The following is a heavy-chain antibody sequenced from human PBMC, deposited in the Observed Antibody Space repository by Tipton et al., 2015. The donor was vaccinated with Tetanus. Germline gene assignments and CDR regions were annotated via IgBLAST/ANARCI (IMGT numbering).Heavy chain of an antibody. CDR1: GFMFSTAV. Sequence: SLRLSCAASGFMFSTAVVHWVRQAPGKGLEWVAVVSSDGSHGQYADSVKGRFTISKDNSNGVLSLQMSSLRTEDTAVYYCTKEVGTSGHAGYFGPWGQGPLVTVSS. D-gene: IGHD3-9*01. CDR2: VSSDGSHG. CDR3: TKEVGTSGHAGYFGP. J-gene: IGHJ5*02. V-gene: IGHV3-30*04.